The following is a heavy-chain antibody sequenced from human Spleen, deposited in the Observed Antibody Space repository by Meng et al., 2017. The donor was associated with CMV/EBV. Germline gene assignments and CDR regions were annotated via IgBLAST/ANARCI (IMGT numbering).Heavy chain of an antibody. D-gene: IGHD6-13*01. CDR3: ARVNADLAAAGTDYYFDY. CDR1: LSFSSYG. Sequence: LSFSSYGMHWVRQAPGKGLEWVAVIWYDGSNKYYADSVKGRFTISRDNSKNTLYLQMNSLRAEDTAVYFCARVNADLAAAGTDYYFDYWGQGTLVTVSS. V-gene: IGHV3-33*01. J-gene: IGHJ4*02. CDR2: IWYDGSNK.